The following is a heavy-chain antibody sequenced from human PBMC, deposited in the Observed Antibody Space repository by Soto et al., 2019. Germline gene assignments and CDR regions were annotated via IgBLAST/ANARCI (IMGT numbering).Heavy chain of an antibody. CDR2: INHSGST. CDR3: ARVGGDSSLLYFQH. J-gene: IGHJ1*01. D-gene: IGHD6-13*01. V-gene: IGHV4-34*01. Sequence: SETLSLTCAVYGGSFSGYYWSWIRQPPGKGLEWIGEINHSGSTNYNPSLKSRVTISVDTSKNQFSLKLSSVTAADTAVYYCARVGGDSSLLYFQHWGQGTLVTVSS. CDR1: GGSFSGYY.